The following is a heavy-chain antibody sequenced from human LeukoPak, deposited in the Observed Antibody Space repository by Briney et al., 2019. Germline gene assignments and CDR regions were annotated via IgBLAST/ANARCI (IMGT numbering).Heavy chain of an antibody. CDR2: INWNGGST. J-gene: IGHJ3*02. Sequence: GGSLRLSCAASGFTFDDYGMSWVRQAPGKGLEWVSGINWNGGSTGYADSVKGRFTISRDNAKNSLYLQMNSLRAEDTAVYYCAKDDIPANGLYDAFDIWGQGTKVTVSA. V-gene: IGHV3-20*04. CDR1: GFTFDDYG. CDR3: AKDDIPANGLYDAFDI. D-gene: IGHD3/OR15-3a*01.